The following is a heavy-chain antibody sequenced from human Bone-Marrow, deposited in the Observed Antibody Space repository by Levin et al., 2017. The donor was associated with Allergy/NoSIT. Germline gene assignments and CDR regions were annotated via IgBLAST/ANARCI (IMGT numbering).Heavy chain of an antibody. V-gene: IGHV2-5*01. J-gene: IGHJ4*02. CDR3: ALTYYDGSGSYFDY. CDR2: IYWNDDK. CDR1: GFSLSTSGVG. Sequence: SGPTLVKPPQTLTLTCTFSGFSLSTSGVGVGWIRQPPGKALEWLALIYWNDDKRYSPSLKSRLTITKDTSKNQVVLTMTNMDPVDTATYYCALTYYDGSGSYFDYWGQGTLVTVSS. D-gene: IGHD3-10*01.